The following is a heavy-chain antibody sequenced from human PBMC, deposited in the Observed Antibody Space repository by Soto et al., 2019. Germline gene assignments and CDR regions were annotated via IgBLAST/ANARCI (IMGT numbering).Heavy chain of an antibody. CDR3: SRDESTESESDHGMDV. D-gene: IGHD1-1*01. V-gene: IGHV6-1*01. CDR2: SFSRCKWCN. J-gene: IGHJ6*02. Sequence: QTLSLTCVISGDCLSSNSAGWHWIRQSPSRGLEWMGRSFSRCKWCNDYAVSLTGRISINADTSKNQFSLQLNSVTSEDTAEYHCSRDESTESESDHGMDVWGEGNTVTVAS. CDR1: GDCLSSNSAG.